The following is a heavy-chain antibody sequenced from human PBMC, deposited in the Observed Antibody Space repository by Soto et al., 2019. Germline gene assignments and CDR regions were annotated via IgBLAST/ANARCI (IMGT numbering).Heavy chain of an antibody. D-gene: IGHD6-19*01. Sequence: GGSLRLSCAASGFTFSEYAMHWVRQAPGKGLEWVSGITWNSRNEGYAESVKGRFSISRDNAKNSLYLQMNSLKVEDTAFYYCAKDRRQWLLYRMDVWGQGTTVTVSS. CDR1: GFTFSEYA. CDR3: AKDRRQWLLYRMDV. CDR2: ITWNSRNE. V-gene: IGHV3-9*01. J-gene: IGHJ6*02.